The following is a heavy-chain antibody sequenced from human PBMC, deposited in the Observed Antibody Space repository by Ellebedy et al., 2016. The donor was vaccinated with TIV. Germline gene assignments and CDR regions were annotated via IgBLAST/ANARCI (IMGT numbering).Heavy chain of an antibody. Sequence: GGSLRLSXKGSGYSFTSYWISWVRQMPGKGLEWMGRIDPSDSYTNYSPSFQGHVTISADKSISTAYLQWSSLKASDTAMYYCARPGSQGLRGQFGYYFDYWGQGTLVTVSS. CDR2: IDPSDSYT. V-gene: IGHV5-10-1*01. CDR3: ARPGSQGLRGQFGYYFDY. D-gene: IGHD3-10*01. J-gene: IGHJ4*02. CDR1: GYSFTSYW.